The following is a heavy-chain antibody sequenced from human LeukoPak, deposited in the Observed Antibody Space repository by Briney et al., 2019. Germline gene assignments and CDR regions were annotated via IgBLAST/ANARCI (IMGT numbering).Heavy chain of an antibody. D-gene: IGHD2-15*01. V-gene: IGHV3-7*01. CDR3: TRAYCSSATCYSVDYFDH. CDR1: GFTFSSYW. J-gene: IGHJ4*02. Sequence: GGSLRLSCAASGFTFSSYWMSWVRQAPGKGLEWVANIKQDGSEKYYVDSVKGRFTISRDNAKNSLYLQMNSLRAEDTAVYYCTRAYCSSATCYSVDYFDHWGQGTLVTVSS. CDR2: IKQDGSEK.